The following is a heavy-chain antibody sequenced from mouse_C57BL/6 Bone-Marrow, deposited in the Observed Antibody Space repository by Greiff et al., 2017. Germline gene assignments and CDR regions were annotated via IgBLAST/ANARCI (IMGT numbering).Heavy chain of an antibody. D-gene: IGHD2-4*01. J-gene: IGHJ4*01. CDR1: GFNIKDDY. Sequence: EVQLQQSGAELVRPGASVKLSCTASGFNIKDDYMHWVKQRPEQGLEWIGWIDPENGDTEYASKFQGKATITADTSSNTAYLQLSSLTSEDTAVYYCTSFYDYDGIYYAMDYWGQGTSVTVSS. V-gene: IGHV14-4*01. CDR2: IDPENGDT. CDR3: TSFYDYDGIYYAMDY.